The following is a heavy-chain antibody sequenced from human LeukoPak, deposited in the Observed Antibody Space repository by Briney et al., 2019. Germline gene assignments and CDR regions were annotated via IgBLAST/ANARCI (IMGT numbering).Heavy chain of an antibody. D-gene: IGHD3-22*01. Sequence: SETLSLTCSASGGSFSNYYWSWIRQPPGKGLEWIGYIYYSGSTAYNASLKSRVTILVDTSKNQFSLKLSSVTAADTALYYCARHSSYYYYLDIWGQGTIVTVSS. CDR3: ARHSSYYYYLDI. J-gene: IGHJ3*02. V-gene: IGHV4-59*08. CDR2: IYYSGST. CDR1: GGSFSNYY.